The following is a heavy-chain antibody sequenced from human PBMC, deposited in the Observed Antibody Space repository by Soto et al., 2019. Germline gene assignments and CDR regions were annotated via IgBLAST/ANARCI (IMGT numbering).Heavy chain of an antibody. V-gene: IGHV4-59*01. CDR1: GGSISSYY. D-gene: IGHD3-3*01. CDR3: ARGLGVVTDEYYFDY. Sequence: TSETLSLTCTVSGGSISSYYWSWIRQPPGKGLEWIGYIYYSGSTNYNPSLKSRVTISVDTSKYQFSLKLSSVTAADTAVYYCARGLGVVTDEYYFDYWGQGTLVTVSS. CDR2: IYYSGST. J-gene: IGHJ4*02.